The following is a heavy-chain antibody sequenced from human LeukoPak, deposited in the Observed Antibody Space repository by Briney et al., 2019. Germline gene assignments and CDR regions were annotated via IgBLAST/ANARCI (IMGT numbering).Heavy chain of an antibody. J-gene: IGHJ4*02. V-gene: IGHV3-30-3*01. D-gene: IGHD2-15*01. CDR3: ARDYCSGGSCYSIPGY. CDR2: ISYNGSNK. CDR1: GFTFSTYA. Sequence: PGGSLRLSCAASGFTFSTYAMHWVRQAPGKGLEWVAVISYNGSNKYYADSVKGRFTISRDNSKNALYLQMNSPRAEDTAVYYCARDYCSGGSCYSIPGYWGQGTLVTVSS.